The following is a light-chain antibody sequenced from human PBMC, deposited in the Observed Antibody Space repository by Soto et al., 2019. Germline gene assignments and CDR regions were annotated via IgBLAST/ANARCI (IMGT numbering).Light chain of an antibody. V-gene: IGLV1-40*01. CDR2: GNT. J-gene: IGLJ3*02. CDR1: SSNIGAGFD. CDR3: QSYDTSLSGSWV. Sequence: QSVLTQPPSVSGAPGQRVTISCTGSSSNIGAGFDVHWYQQLPGTAPKLLIYGNTNRPSGLPDRFSGSKSGTSASLAITGLQADDEADYYCQSYDTSLSGSWVFGGGTQLTVL.